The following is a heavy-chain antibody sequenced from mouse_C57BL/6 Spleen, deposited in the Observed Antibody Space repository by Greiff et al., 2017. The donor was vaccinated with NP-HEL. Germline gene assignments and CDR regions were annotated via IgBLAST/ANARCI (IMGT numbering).Heavy chain of an antibody. CDR2: INPNNGGT. Sequence: EVQLQQSGPELVKPGASVKIPCKASGYTFTDYNMDWVKQSHGKSLEWIGDINPNNGGTIYNQKFKGKATLTVDKSSSTAYMELRSLTSEDTAVYYCARYSYDYDGDHAMDYWGQGTSVTVSS. V-gene: IGHV1-18*01. CDR3: ARYSYDYDGDHAMDY. J-gene: IGHJ4*01. D-gene: IGHD2-4*01. CDR1: GYTFTDYN.